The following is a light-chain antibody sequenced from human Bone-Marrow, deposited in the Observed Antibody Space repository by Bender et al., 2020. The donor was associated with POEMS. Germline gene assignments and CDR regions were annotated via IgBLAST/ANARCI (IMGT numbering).Light chain of an antibody. CDR3: SSYTSSSTKVV. V-gene: IGLV2-14*01. CDR1: SSDVGVSNY. Sequence: QSALTQPASVSGSPGQSITISCTGTSSDVGVSNYVSWYQQHPGKAPKLMISDVSNRPSGVSNRFSGSKSGNTASLTISGLQAEDEADYYCSSYTSSSTKVVFGGGTKLTVL. CDR2: DVS. J-gene: IGLJ2*01.